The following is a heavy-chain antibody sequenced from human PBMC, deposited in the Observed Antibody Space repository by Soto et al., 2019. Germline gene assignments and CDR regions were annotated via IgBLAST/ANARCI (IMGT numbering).Heavy chain of an antibody. Sequence: QVQLVQSGAEVKKPGASVKVSCKASGYNFTNYDMHWVRQAPGQRLEWMGWINAGNGNTKYSQKFQGRVTITRDTSASTAYMELSSLRSEDTAVYYCARGGSLYWYFDLWGRGTLVTVSS. CDR1: GYNFTNYD. CDR3: ARGGSLYWYFDL. D-gene: IGHD1-26*01. J-gene: IGHJ2*01. CDR2: INAGNGNT. V-gene: IGHV1-3*01.